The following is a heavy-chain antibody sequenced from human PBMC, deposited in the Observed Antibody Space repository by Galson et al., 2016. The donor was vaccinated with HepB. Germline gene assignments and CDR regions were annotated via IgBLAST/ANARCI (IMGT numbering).Heavy chain of an antibody. CDR2: ISGSSEAI. V-gene: IGHV3-23*01. CDR1: GFTFSTYA. CDR3: STLFRAPAN. D-gene: IGHD1-26*01. J-gene: IGHJ4*02. Sequence: SLRLSCAASGFTFSTYAMSWVRQAPGKGLEWVSGISGSSEAIYYADSVKSRFTISRDNSKNALYLQMTSLRAEDTAVYYWSTLFRAPANRGQGAQVTVSS.